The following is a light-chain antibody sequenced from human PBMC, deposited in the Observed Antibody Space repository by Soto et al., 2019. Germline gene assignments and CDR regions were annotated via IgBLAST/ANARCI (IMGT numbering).Light chain of an antibody. Sequence: DIQMTQSPSSLSGSVGDSVTITCRASQGISNYLAWYQQRPGKAPTLLIYAASTLQSGVPSRFSGSGSGTDFTLTSSSLQPEDVATYYCQRYNNAQRTFGPGTKVEIK. J-gene: IGKJ1*01. CDR1: QGISNY. CDR2: AAS. CDR3: QRYNNAQRT. V-gene: IGKV1-27*01.